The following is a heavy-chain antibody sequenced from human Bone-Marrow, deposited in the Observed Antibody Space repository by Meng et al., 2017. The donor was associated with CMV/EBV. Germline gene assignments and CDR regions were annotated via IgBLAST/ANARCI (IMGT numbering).Heavy chain of an antibody. D-gene: IGHD4-17*01. Sequence: SGSSFSSGGYFRSWLPQHPGQGLECIGYIYYSGSTYHNPSLTRRVTISVDTSKNPFPLKLSSVTAADTAVYFCARVGDDYGDYGFDYWGQGTLVTVSS. CDR2: IYYSGST. CDR3: ARVGDDYGDYGFDY. CDR1: GSSFSSGGYF. J-gene: IGHJ4*02. V-gene: IGHV4-31*02.